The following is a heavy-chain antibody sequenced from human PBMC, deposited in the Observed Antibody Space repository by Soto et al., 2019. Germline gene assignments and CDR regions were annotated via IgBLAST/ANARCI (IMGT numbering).Heavy chain of an antibody. V-gene: IGHV3-23*01. CDR3: AKAVSYDFWSGYSGGWRSAYGMDV. Sequence: GGSLRLSCAASGFTFSSYAMSWVRQAPGKGLEWVSAVSGSGGSTYSADSVKGRFTIYRDNSKNTLYLQFNSMRAEDTAVYYWAKAVSYDFWSGYSGGWRSAYGMDVWGQGTLVTVSS. CDR1: GFTFSSYA. J-gene: IGHJ6*02. CDR2: VSGSGGST. D-gene: IGHD3-3*01.